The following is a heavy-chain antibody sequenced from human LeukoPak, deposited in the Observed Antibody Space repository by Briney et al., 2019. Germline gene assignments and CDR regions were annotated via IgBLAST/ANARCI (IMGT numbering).Heavy chain of an antibody. J-gene: IGHJ4*02. Sequence: SETLSLTCTVSGYSISSNYYWGWIRQPPGKGLEWIGSIYHSGSTYYNPSLKSRVTISVDTSKNQFSLKLSSVTAADTAVYYCARMGRFALGYWGQGTLVTVSS. CDR1: GYSISSNYY. D-gene: IGHD3-16*01. CDR2: IYHSGST. CDR3: ARMGRFALGY. V-gene: IGHV4-38-2*02.